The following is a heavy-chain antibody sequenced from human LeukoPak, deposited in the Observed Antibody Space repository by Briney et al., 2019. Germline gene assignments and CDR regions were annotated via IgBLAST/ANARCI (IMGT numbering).Heavy chain of an antibody. D-gene: IGHD3-10*01. CDR1: GFTFSSYG. J-gene: IGHJ5*02. CDR3: GRGVSILWVGEVSANWFDP. Sequence: PGGSLRLSCAASGFTFSSYGMHWVRQAPGKGLEWVAFIRYDGSNKYYADSVKGRFTISRDNSKNTLYLQMNSLRAEDTAVYYCGRGVSILWVGEVSANWFDPWGQGTLVTVSS. V-gene: IGHV3-30*02. CDR2: IRYDGSNK.